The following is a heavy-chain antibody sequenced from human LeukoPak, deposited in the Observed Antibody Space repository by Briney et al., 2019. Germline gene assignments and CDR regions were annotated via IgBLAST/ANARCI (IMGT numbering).Heavy chain of an antibody. V-gene: IGHV3-30*18. Sequence: EGSLRLSCAASGFTFSSYGMHWVRQAPGKGLEWVAVISYDGSNKYYADSVKGRFTISRDNSKNTLYLQMNSLRAEDTAVYYCAKDRLYYDILTGYYESGMDVWGQGTTVTVSS. D-gene: IGHD3-9*01. J-gene: IGHJ6*02. CDR1: GFTFSSYG. CDR3: AKDRLYYDILTGYYESGMDV. CDR2: ISYDGSNK.